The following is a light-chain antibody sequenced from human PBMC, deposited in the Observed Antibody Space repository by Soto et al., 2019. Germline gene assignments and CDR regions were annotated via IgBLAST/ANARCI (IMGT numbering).Light chain of an antibody. Sequence: QSVLTQPPSASGSPGQSVTISCTGASSDVGGYNFVSWYQQHPGKAPKLMIYDVTKRPSGVPDRFSGSKSGNTARLTVSGLQVDDEADYYCSSYAGSSIPVAFGGGTKLTVL. V-gene: IGLV2-8*01. CDR3: SSYAGSSIPVA. CDR1: SSDVGGYNF. J-gene: IGLJ2*01. CDR2: DVT.